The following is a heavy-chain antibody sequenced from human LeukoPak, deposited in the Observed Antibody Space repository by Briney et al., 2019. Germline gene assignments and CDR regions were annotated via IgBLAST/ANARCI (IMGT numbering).Heavy chain of an antibody. Sequence: GSSLKVSCKASGGTFSSYAISWVRQAPGQGLEWMGRIIPILGIANYAQKFQGRVTITADKSTSTAYMELSSLRSEDTAVYYCASSGIVVVTATNYYGMDVWGQGTTVTVSS. J-gene: IGHJ6*02. CDR3: ASSGIVVVTATNYYGMDV. CDR2: IIPILGIA. D-gene: IGHD2-21*02. V-gene: IGHV1-69*04. CDR1: GGTFSSYA.